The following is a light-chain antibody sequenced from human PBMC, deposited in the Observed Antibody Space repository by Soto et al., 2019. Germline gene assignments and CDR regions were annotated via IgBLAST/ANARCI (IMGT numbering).Light chain of an antibody. Sequence: EIVLTQSPATLSLSPGERATLSCRASQSVSSYLAWYRQKPGQAPRLLIYDASNRATGIPARFSGSGSGTDFNLTISSLEPEDFAVYYCQQRSNWPLITFGQGTRLEIK. J-gene: IGKJ5*01. V-gene: IGKV3-11*01. CDR2: DAS. CDR1: QSVSSY. CDR3: QQRSNWPLIT.